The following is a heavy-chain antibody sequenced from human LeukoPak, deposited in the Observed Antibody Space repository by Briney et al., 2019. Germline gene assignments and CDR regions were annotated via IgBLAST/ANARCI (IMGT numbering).Heavy chain of an antibody. Sequence: GGSLRLSCAASGFTSSSYWMHCVRQVPGKGLVRVSRISGDGTARNYADSVKGRFTISRDDTKNTVDLQMNSLSGEDTAVYYCVRGRGSYGWFDPWGQGTLVTVSS. CDR3: VRGRGSYGWFDP. CDR2: ISGDGTAR. D-gene: IGHD3-10*01. CDR1: GFTSSSYW. V-gene: IGHV3-74*01. J-gene: IGHJ5*02.